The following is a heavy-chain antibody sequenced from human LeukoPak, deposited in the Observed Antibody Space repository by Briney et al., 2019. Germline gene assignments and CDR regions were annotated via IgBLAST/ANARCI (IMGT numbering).Heavy chain of an antibody. V-gene: IGHV4-4*09. Sequence: SSETQSLTCTVSGGFITGYYWSWIRQPPGKGLEWIGYMYTSGSTNYNPSLKSRVTISIDTPKNQFSLRLSSVTPADTAVYHCARPSIGKPILDYWGQGALVTVSS. D-gene: IGHD2-21*01. J-gene: IGHJ4*02. CDR2: MYTSGST. CDR3: ARPSIGKPILDY. CDR1: GGFITGYY.